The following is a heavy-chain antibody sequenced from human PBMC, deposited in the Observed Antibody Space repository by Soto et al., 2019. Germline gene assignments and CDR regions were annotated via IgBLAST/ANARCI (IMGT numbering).Heavy chain of an antibody. CDR3: AKVVNAIRFPFEY. CDR2: ISGSGSST. CDR1: GFSFSNYA. J-gene: IGHJ4*02. D-gene: IGHD2-2*01. Sequence: EVQLLESGGGLVQPGGSLRLSCAASGFSFSNYAMTWVRQAPGKGLEWVSSISGSGSSTYYADSVRGRFTISRDNSKNTRYLQMNSLRAEDTATYYCAKVVNAIRFPFEYWGQGTLVTVSS. V-gene: IGHV3-23*01.